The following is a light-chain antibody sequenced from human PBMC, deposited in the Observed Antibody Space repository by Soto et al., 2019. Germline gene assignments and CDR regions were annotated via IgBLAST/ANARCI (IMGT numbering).Light chain of an antibody. CDR3: QQYHNWPIT. J-gene: IGKJ5*01. CDR2: DAS. CDR1: QSVRSY. V-gene: IGKV3-11*01. Sequence: EIVLTQSPATLSLSPWERATLSCRASQSVRSYLLWYQQKPGQAPRLLISDASNRATGIPARFRGSGSGTEFTLTISSLQSEDFAVYYCQQYHNWPITFGQGTRLEIK.